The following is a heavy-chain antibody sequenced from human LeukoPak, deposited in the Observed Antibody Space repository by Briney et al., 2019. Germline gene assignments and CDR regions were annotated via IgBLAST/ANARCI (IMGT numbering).Heavy chain of an antibody. V-gene: IGHV3-23*01. CDR3: ARDEDTSALSEY. D-gene: IGHD2/OR15-2a*01. CDR2: ISNNGGRT. Sequence: GGSLRLSCAGSGFSFGSNTMSLVRQAPGRGLEWVSAISNNGGRTDYADSVKGRFTISRDNSKSTLYLHMDSLRADDTAVYYCARDEDTSALSEYWGQGTLVTVSS. CDR1: GFSFGSNT. J-gene: IGHJ4*02.